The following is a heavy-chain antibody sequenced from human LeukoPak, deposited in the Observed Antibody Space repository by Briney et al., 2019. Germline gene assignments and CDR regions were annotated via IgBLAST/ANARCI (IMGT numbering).Heavy chain of an antibody. Sequence: SETLSLTCTVSDGSVSSGSYYWSWIRQPPGKGLEWIGYIYYSGSTNYNPSLKSRVTISVDTSKNQFSLKLSSVTAADTAVYYCASSANSSGWYVRYFQHWGQGTLVTVSS. V-gene: IGHV4-61*01. CDR1: DGSVSSGSYY. J-gene: IGHJ1*01. CDR2: IYYSGST. D-gene: IGHD6-19*01. CDR3: ASSANSSGWYVRYFQH.